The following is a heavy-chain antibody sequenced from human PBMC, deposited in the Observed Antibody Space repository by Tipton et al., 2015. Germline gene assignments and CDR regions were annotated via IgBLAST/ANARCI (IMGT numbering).Heavy chain of an antibody. Sequence: TLSLTCDVSGYSINNDYYWGWIRQAPGKGLEWIGFVYPGGGTYYNPSLKSRVTILVDTTQNQVSLRLTPVTAADTAVYYCASGCINFSCYYWFGPWGPGTLVTVSS. CDR3: ASGCINFSCYYWFGP. D-gene: IGHD2-21*01. CDR2: VYPGGGT. V-gene: IGHV4-38-2*01. J-gene: IGHJ5*02. CDR1: GYSINNDYY.